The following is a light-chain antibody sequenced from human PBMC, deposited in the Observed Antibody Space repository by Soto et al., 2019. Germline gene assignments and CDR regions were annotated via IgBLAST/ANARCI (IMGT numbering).Light chain of an antibody. V-gene: IGKV3-20*01. J-gene: IGKJ5*01. CDR2: GAS. CDR3: QQYGSSPIT. Sequence: EIVLTQSPCTLSLSPGSRATLSCRASQSVSSSYLAWYQQKNGQAPRLXIYGASSRATGIPDRFSGSGYGTDFTLTISRLEPEDFAVYYCQQYGSSPITFGQGTRLEIK. CDR1: QSVSSSY.